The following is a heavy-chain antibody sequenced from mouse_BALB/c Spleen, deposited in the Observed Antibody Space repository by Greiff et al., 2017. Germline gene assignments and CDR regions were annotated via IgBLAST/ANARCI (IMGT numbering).Heavy chain of an antibody. Sequence: EVQVVESGGGLVKPGGSLKLSCAASGFTFSSYAMSWVRQSPEKRLEWVAEISSGGSYTYYPDTVTGRFTISRDNAKNTLYLEMSSLRSEDTAMYYCARDKGEHYDYWGQGTSVTVSS. CDR3: ARDKGEHYDY. J-gene: IGHJ4*01. D-gene: IGHD1-2*01. CDR1: GFTFSSYA. CDR2: ISSGGSYT. V-gene: IGHV5-9-4*01.